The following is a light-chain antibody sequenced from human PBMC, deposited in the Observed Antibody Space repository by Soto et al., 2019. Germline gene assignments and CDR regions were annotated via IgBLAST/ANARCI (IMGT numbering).Light chain of an antibody. Sequence: QSVLVQPPSASGTPGQRVNISCSGSSSNIGRHSVSWYQHVPGAPPKLLIFSNDHRPSGVPDRFSGSKSGTSASLAISGLQSEDEADYYCAGWDDSHVVFGGGTTLTVL. CDR3: AGWDDSHVV. J-gene: IGLJ2*01. CDR1: SSNIGRHS. V-gene: IGLV1-44*01. CDR2: SND.